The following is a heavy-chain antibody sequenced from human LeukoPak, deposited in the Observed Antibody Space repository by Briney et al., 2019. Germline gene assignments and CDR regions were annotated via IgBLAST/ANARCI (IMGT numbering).Heavy chain of an antibody. D-gene: IGHD3-10*01. J-gene: IGHJ4*02. CDR1: GFTFSRYG. CDR3: ATHYYASGNYYNPIFY. CDR2: LRYDESDK. Sequence: AGGSLRLSCAASGFTFSRYGMHWVRQAPGKGLEWVAFLRYDESDKKYKDSVKGRFTVSKDNSKNTLSLQMHSLRVEDTAVYYCATHYYASGNYYNPIFYWGQGALVTVSS. V-gene: IGHV3-30*02.